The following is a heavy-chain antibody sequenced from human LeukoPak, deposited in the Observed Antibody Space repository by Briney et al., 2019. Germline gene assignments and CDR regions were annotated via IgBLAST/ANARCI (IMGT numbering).Heavy chain of an antibody. D-gene: IGHD6-13*01. CDR1: GFTFSNAW. CDR3: TADLGYSSSDFDY. V-gene: IGHV3-15*07. J-gene: IGHJ4*02. CDR2: IKSKTDGGTT. Sequence: GGSLRLSCAASGFTFSNAWMNWVRQAPGKGLEWVGRIKSKTDGGTTDYAAPVKGRFTISRDDSKNTLYLQMNSLKTEDTAVYYCTADLGYSSSDFDYWGQGTLVTVSS.